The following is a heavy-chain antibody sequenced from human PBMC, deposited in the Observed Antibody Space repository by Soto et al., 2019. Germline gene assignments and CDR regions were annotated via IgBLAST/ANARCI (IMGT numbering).Heavy chain of an antibody. J-gene: IGHJ4*02. D-gene: IGHD3-3*02. CDR3: ARDLPLGSSNPSPFDY. CDR2: ISAYNGNT. Sequence: ASVKVSCKASGYTFTSYGISWVRQAPGQGLEWMGWISAYNGNTNYAQKLQGRVTMTTDTSTSTAYMELRSLRSDDTAVYYCARDLPLGSSNPSPFDYWGQGTLVTVSS. CDR1: GYTFTSYG. V-gene: IGHV1-18*01.